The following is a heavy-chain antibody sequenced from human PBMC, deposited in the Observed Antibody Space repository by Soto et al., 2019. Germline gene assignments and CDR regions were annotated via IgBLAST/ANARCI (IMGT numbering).Heavy chain of an antibody. J-gene: IGHJ1*01. CDR1: GYTFTSYA. V-gene: IGHV1-2*04. Sequence: APVKVSCKASGYTFTSYAMHWVRQAPGQRLEWMGWINPNSGGTNYAQKFQGWVTMTRDTSISTAYMELSRLRSDDTAVYYCARDPDLSAAGTGQYFQHWGQGTLVTLSS. D-gene: IGHD6-13*01. CDR2: INPNSGGT. CDR3: ARDPDLSAAGTGQYFQH.